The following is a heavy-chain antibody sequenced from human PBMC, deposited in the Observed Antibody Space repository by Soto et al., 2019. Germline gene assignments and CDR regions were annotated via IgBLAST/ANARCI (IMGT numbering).Heavy chain of an antibody. D-gene: IGHD2-15*01. J-gene: IGHJ6*02. Sequence: LKISCEGSGYSFTSYWISWVLQMPGNGLDRMGGIGVSDSYTNYSPSFQGHVTISADKSISTAYLQWSSLKASDTAMYYCARVGYCSGGSCLIYYYYGMDVWGQGTTVTVSS. CDR1: GYSFTSYW. CDR3: ARVGYCSGGSCLIYYYYGMDV. V-gene: IGHV5-10-1*01. CDR2: IGVSDSYT.